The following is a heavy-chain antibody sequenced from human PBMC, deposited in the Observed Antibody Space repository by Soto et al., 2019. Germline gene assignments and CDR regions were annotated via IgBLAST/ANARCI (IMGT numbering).Heavy chain of an antibody. Sequence: QVQLQESGPGLVKPSQTLSLTCTVSGGSISSGGYYWSWIRQHPGKGLEWIGYIYYSGSTYYNPSLKSRVTIPVDTSKNQFSLKLSSVTAADTAVYYCARGLPGGSYGGSRYYYGMDVWGQGTTVTVSS. J-gene: IGHJ6*02. CDR3: ARGLPGGSYGGSRYYYGMDV. CDR2: IYYSGST. V-gene: IGHV4-31*03. CDR1: GGSISSGGYY. D-gene: IGHD1-26*01.